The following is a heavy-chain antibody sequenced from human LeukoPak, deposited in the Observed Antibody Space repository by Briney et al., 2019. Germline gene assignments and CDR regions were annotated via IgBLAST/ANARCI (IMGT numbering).Heavy chain of an antibody. CDR2: IRSKAYGETA. D-gene: IGHD1-1*01. V-gene: IGHV3-49*03. Sequence: GGSLRLSCTASGFTFGDYAMSWIPQAPGKELEWVGFIRSKAYGETADYAASVKGRFTISRDDSKAIAYLQMNSLKTEDTAVYHCTRDRGAYNLYDYWGQGTLVTVSS. CDR1: GFTFGDYA. J-gene: IGHJ4*02. CDR3: TRDRGAYNLYDY.